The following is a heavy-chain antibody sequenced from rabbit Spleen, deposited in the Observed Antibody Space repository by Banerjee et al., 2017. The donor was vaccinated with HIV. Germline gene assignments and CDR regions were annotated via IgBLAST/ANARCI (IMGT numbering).Heavy chain of an antibody. CDR3: ARDLAGVIGWNFYL. Sequence: QQLVESGGGQVKPGTSPTLTCTGSGFSFSGSYYMCWVRQAPGKGLEWIGAIYTGRGGTDYANWVNGRFTISSDNAQYTVDLQMNSLTAADTATYFCARDLAGVIGWNFYLWGPGTLVTVS. V-gene: IGHV1S7*01. CDR1: GFSFSGSYY. J-gene: IGHJ4*01. D-gene: IGHD4-1*01. CDR2: IYTGRGGT.